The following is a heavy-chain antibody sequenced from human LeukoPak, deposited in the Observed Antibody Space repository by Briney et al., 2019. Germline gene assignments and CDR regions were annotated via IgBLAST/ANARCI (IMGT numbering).Heavy chain of an antibody. J-gene: IGHJ5*02. CDR2: IIPIFGTA. CDR1: GGTFSSYA. V-gene: IGHV1-69*13. CDR3: ARGGLGYCSSTSCRLWFDP. D-gene: IGHD2-2*01. Sequence: SVKVSCKASGGTFSSYAISWVRQAPGQGLEWMGGIIPIFGTANYAQKFQGRVTITVDESTSTAYMELSSLRSEDTAVYYCARGGLGYCSSTSCRLWFDPWGQGTLVTVSS.